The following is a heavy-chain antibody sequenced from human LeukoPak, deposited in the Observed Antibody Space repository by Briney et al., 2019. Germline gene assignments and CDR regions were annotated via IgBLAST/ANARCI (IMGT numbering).Heavy chain of an antibody. V-gene: IGHV3-23*01. CDR3: AKDPLWFGELLYDY. CDR2: ISGSGGST. D-gene: IGHD3-10*01. Sequence: GGSLRLSCAASGFTFSSYAVSWVRQAPGKGLEWVSAISGSGGSTYYADSVKGRFTISRDNSKNTLYLQMNSLRAEDTAVYYCAKDPLWFGELLYDYWGQGTLVTVSS. J-gene: IGHJ4*02. CDR1: GFTFSSYA.